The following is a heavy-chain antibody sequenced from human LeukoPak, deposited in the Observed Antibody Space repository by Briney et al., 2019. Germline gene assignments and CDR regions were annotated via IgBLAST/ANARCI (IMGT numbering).Heavy chain of an antibody. CDR1: GYTFTCYD. V-gene: IGHV1-8*01. CDR3: ARDFPRSTSCLGY. CDR2: MNPHRGNT. J-gene: IGHJ4*02. D-gene: IGHD2-2*01. Sequence: ASVKVSCKASGYTFTCYDINWVGQPTAQGLEWMGWMNPHRGNTGYAQKFQGRVTMTRNTSISTAYMELSRLRSEDTAVYYCARDFPRSTSCLGYWGQGTLVTVSS.